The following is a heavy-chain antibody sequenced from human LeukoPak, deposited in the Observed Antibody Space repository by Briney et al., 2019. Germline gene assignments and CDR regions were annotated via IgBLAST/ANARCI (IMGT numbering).Heavy chain of an antibody. CDR2: MNPNSGNT. V-gene: IGHV1-8*01. J-gene: IGHJ5*02. CDR1: GYTFTGYD. Sequence: ASVKVSCKASGYTFTGYDISWVRQATGQGLEWMGWMNPNSGNTGYAQRFQGRVTMTRNTSTSTAYMELSSLRSEDTAVYYCAREGSNWFDPWGQGTLVTVSS. CDR3: AREGSNWFDP.